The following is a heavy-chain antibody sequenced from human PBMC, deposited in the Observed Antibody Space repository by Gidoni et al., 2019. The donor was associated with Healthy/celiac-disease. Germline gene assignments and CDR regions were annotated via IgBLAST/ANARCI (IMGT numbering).Heavy chain of an antibody. D-gene: IGHD4-17*01. CDR3: ARAQNDYGDSPVGY. V-gene: IGHV3-53*01. CDR1: GFTVSSNY. CDR2: IYSGGST. J-gene: IGHJ4*02. Sequence: EVQLVESGGGWIQPGGSLRLSCAASGFTVSSNYVGWVRQGPGKGLGWVSVIYSGGSTYYADSVKGRFTISKDNSKNTLYLQMSSLRAEDTAVYYCARAQNDYGDSPVGYWGQGTLVTVSS.